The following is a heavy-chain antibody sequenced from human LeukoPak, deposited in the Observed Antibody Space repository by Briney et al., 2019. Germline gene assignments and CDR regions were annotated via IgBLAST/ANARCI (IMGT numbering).Heavy chain of an antibody. CDR3: ASLPISGSYYVRGDY. J-gene: IGHJ4*02. CDR2: INHSGST. Sequence: SETLSLTCTVSGGSISSGDYYWSWIRQPPGKGLEWIGEINHSGSTNYNPSLKSRVTISVDTSKNQFSLKLSSVTAADTAVYYCASLPISGSYYVRGDYWGQGTLVTVSS. V-gene: IGHV4-39*07. CDR1: GGSISSGDYY. D-gene: IGHD1-26*01.